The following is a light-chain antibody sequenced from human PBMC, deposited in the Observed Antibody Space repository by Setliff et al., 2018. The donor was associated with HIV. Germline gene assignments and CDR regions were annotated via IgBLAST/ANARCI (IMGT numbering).Light chain of an antibody. CDR2: EVS. CDR1: SSDVGGYNY. V-gene: IGLV2-14*01. J-gene: IGLJ1*01. Sequence: QSALPQPASVSGSPGQSITISCTGTSSDVGGYNYVSWYQQHPGKAPKLMIYEVSNRPSGVSNRFSGSKSGNTASLTISGRQAEDEADYYCSSYTSSSTLGGVFGTGTKVTVL. CDR3: SSYTSSSTLGGV.